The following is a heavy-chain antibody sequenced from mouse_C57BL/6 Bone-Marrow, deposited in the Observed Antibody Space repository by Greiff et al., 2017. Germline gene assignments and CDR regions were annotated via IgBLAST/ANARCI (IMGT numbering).Heavy chain of an antibody. Sequence: VQLQQPGAELVMPGASVKLSCKASGYTFTSYWMHWVKQRPGQGLEWIGEIDPSDSYTNYNQKFKGKSPMTVAKSSSTAYMQLSSLTSEASAVCYCTRRGLSTDYLFAYWGQGTLVTVSA. CDR2: IDPSDSYT. CDR1: GYTFTSYW. J-gene: IGHJ3*01. D-gene: IGHD2-1*01. CDR3: TRRGLSTDYLFAY. V-gene: IGHV1-69*01.